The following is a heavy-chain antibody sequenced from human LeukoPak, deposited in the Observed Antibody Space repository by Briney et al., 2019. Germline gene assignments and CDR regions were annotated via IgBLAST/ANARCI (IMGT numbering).Heavy chain of an antibody. J-gene: IGHJ4*02. CDR3: ARGGCYYY. Sequence: GGSLRHSCAASGFTSNIFEMNWVRQAPGEGLEWVSYISSSGNTIYYADSMKGRFTISKDKAKNSLYMQMNGLRAQDTAFYYCARGGCYYYWRRGTLVTVSS. V-gene: IGHV3-48*03. CDR2: ISSSGNTI. D-gene: IGHD2-2*01. CDR1: GFTSNIFE.